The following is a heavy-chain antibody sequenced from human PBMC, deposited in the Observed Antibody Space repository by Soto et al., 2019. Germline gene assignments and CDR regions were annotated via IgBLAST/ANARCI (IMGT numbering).Heavy chain of an antibody. CDR3: ARASYYDFWSGYGL. J-gene: IGHJ4*02. D-gene: IGHD3-3*01. V-gene: IGHV4-59*01. CDR2: IYYSGST. Sequence: SETLSLTCTVSGGSISSYYWSWIRQPPGKGLEWIGYIYYSGSTNYNPSLKSRVTISVDTSKNQFSLKLSSVTAADTAVYYCARASYYDFWSGYGLWGQGTLVTVSS. CDR1: GGSISSYY.